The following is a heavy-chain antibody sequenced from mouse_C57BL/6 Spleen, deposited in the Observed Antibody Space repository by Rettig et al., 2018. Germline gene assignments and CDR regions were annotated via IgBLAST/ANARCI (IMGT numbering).Heavy chain of an antibody. J-gene: IGHJ2*01. CDR2: IYPRDGSI. CDR3: ARYAPYYFDY. Sequence: QVQLQQSDAELVKPGASVKISCKVSGYTFTDDTVHWMKQRPEQGLEWIGYIYPRDGSIKYNEKFKGKAILTADKASTTAYMQLNSLTSEDSAVYFCARYAPYYFDYWGQGTTLTVSS. V-gene: IGHV1-78*01. CDR1: GYTFTDDT.